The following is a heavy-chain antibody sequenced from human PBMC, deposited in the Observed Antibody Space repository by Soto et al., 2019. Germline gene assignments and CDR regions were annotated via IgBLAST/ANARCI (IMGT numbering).Heavy chain of an antibody. CDR3: ARSDSSGYYFGY. V-gene: IGHV4-31*03. CDR1: GGSINSGGYY. J-gene: IGHJ4*02. CDR2: IYYSGST. D-gene: IGHD3-22*01. Sequence: QVQLQESGPGLVKPSQTLSLNCTVSGGSINSGGYYWTWIRQHPGKGLEWIGYIYYSGSTYYNPSLKSRVTISVDTSNNQFSLRLTSVTAADTAVYYCARSDSSGYYFGYWGQGTLVTVSS.